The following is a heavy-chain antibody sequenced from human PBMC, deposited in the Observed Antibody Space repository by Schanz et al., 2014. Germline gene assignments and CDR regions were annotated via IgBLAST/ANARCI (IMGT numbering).Heavy chain of an antibody. D-gene: IGHD6-13*01. J-gene: IGHJ4*02. CDR1: GFTFENYA. CDR2: IKSDGSST. V-gene: IGHV3-74*02. CDR3: AKSQGSSFDS. Sequence: EVQLVESGGGVVRPGGSLRLSCAASGFTFENYALTWVRQVPGKGLEWVSRIKSDGSSTSYADSVKGRFTISRDNAKNTLYLQMSSLRAEDTSVYYCAKSQGSSFDSWGQGTLVTVSS.